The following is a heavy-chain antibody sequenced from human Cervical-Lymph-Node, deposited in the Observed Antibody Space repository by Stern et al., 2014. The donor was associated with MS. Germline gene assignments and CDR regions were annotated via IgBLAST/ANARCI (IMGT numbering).Heavy chain of an antibody. J-gene: IGHJ4*02. Sequence: EKQLVEAGGGLVLPGGSLRLSCVASGFTFQNFAMTWVRQAPGKGLEWNSGSGIDGATHYADYGRGRFTLSRDNSKNSLYLQMNSLRAEDTAVYYCGKDLYYWSSDSWGQGSLVTVSS. V-gene: IGHV3-23*04. CDR1: GFTFQNFA. CDR3: GKDLYYWSSDS. CDR2: SGIDGAT. D-gene: IGHD3-3*01.